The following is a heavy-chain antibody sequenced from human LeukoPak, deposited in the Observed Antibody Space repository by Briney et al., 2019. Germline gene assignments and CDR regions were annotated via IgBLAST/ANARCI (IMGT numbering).Heavy chain of an antibody. Sequence: ASVKVSCKASGYTFTSYDINWVRQATGQGLEWMGWMNPNSGNTGYAQKFQGRVTITRNISISTAYMELSSLRSEDTAVYYCARVCSSTSCYNDAFDIWGQGTMVTVSS. CDR3: ARVCSSTSCYNDAFDI. CDR1: GYTFTSYD. J-gene: IGHJ3*02. V-gene: IGHV1-8*03. CDR2: MNPNSGNT. D-gene: IGHD2-2*02.